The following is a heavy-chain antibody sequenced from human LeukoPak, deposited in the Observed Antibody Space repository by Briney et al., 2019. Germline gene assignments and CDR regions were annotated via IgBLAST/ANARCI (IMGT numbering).Heavy chain of an antibody. CDR3: ARSPGGRILEWLNPVPFDY. V-gene: IGHV1-8*01. CDR2: MNPNSGNT. CDR1: GYTFTSYG. J-gene: IGHJ4*02. D-gene: IGHD3-3*01. Sequence: ASVKVSCKASGYTFTSYGINWVRQATGQGLEWMGRMNPNSGNTGYAQKFQGRVTITRNTSISTAYMELSSLRSEDTAVYYCARSPGGRILEWLNPVPFDYWGQGTLVTVSS.